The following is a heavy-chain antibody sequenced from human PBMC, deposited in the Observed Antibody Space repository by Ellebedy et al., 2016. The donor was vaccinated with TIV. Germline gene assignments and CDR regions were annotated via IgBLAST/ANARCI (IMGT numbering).Heavy chain of an antibody. CDR3: GRAIGSGSCY. D-gene: IGHD3-10*01. CDR1: GFSLSSYW. CDR2: IKQDGSEK. J-gene: IGHJ4*02. V-gene: IGHV3-7*01. Sequence: GESLKISCAASGFSLSSYWMHWVRQAPGKGLEWVANIKQDGSEKYYVDSVKGRFTISRDNAKNSLNLQMNSLRAEDTAVYFCGRAIGSGSCYWGQGTLVTVSS.